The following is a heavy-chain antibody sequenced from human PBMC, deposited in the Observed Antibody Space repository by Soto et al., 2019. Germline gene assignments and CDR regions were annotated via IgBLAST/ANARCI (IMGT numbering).Heavy chain of an antibody. CDR2: ISGSGGST. D-gene: IGHD5-18*01. CDR3: AKVMVKNWFDP. J-gene: IGHJ5*02. CDR1: GFTFSHYI. Sequence: GGSLRLSCAASGFTFSHYIYHWVRQAPGKGLEWVSAISGSGGSTYYADSVKGRFTISRDNSKNTLYLQMNSLRADDTAVYYCAKVMVKNWFDPWGQGTLVTVSS. V-gene: IGHV3-23*01.